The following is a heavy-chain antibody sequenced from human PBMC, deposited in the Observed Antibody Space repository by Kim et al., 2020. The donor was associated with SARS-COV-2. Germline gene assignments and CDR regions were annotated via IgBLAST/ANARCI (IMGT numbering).Heavy chain of an antibody. D-gene: IGHD3-10*01. V-gene: IGHV4-30-4*01. J-gene: IGHJ4*02. CDR2: IYYSGST. CDR3: ARVAGYEGWFGELSSISFDY. Sequence: SETLSLTCTVSGGSISSGDYYWSWIRQPPGKGLEWIGYIYYSGSTYYNPSLKSLVTISVDTSKNQFSLKLSSVTAADTAVYYCARVAGYEGWFGELSSISFDYWGQGTLVTVSS. CDR1: GGSISSGDYY.